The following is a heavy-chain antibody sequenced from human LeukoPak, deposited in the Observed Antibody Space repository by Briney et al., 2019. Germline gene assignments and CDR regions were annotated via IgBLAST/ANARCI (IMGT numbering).Heavy chain of an antibody. CDR3: ARLGSSRIWSYYYMDV. CDR2: INHSGST. D-gene: IGHD6-13*01. CDR1: GGSFSGYY. J-gene: IGHJ6*03. V-gene: IGHV4-34*01. Sequence: SETLSLTCAVYGGSFSGYYWSWIRQPPGKGLEWIGEINHSGSTNYNPSLKSRVTISVDTSKNQFSLKLSSVTAADTAVYYCARLGSSRIWSYYYMDVWGKGTTVTVSS.